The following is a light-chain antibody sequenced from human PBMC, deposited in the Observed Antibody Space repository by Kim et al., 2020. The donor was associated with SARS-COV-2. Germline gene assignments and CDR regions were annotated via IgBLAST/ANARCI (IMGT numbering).Light chain of an antibody. V-gene: IGLV3-9*01. J-gene: IGLJ2*01. CDR1: NIGSKN. Sequence: GALGQTARITCGGNNIGSKNVHWYQQKPGQAPVLVIYRDSNRPSGIPERFSGSNSGNTATLTISRAQAGDEADYYCQVWDSSTGVFGGGTQLTVL. CDR2: RDS. CDR3: QVWDSSTGV.